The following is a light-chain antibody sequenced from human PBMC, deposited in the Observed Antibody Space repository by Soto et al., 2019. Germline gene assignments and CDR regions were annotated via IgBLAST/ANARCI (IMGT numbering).Light chain of an antibody. V-gene: IGLV4-60*02. J-gene: IGLJ1*01. CDR3: ETWDSNTRV. CDR1: SGHSSYI. CDR2: LEGSGSY. Sequence: QPVLTQSYSASASLGSSVKLTCTLSSGHSSYIIAWHQQQPGKAPRYLMKLEGSGSYNKGSGVPDRFSGSSSGADRYLTISNLQFEDEADYYCETWDSNTRVFGTGTKLTVL.